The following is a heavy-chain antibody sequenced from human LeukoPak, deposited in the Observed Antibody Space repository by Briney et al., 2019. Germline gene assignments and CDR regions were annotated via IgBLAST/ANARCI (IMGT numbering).Heavy chain of an antibody. CDR3: ARAKRQLLVGATIRGDNPPYYFDY. V-gene: IGHV4-61*02. CDR2: IYNSGNT. Sequence: SETLSLTCTVSGGSISSGSYYWNWIRQPAGKGLEWIGRIYNSGNTNYNPSLKSRVTISVDTSKKQYSLKVNSVTAADTAMYYSARAKRQLLVGATIRGDNPPYYFDYWGQGTLVTVSS. CDR1: GGSISSGSYY. J-gene: IGHJ4*02. D-gene: IGHD6-19*01.